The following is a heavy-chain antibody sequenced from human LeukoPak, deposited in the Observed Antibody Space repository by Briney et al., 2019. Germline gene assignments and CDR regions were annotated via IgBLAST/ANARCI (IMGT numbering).Heavy chain of an antibody. Sequence: SVKVSCKASGYTFTSYAISWVRQAPGQGLEWMGGIIPIFGTANYAQKFQGRVTITADESTSTAYMELSSLRSEDTAVYYCARDGDYYGSGIFDYWGQGTLVTVSS. CDR2: IIPIFGTA. D-gene: IGHD3-10*01. J-gene: IGHJ4*02. CDR3: ARDGDYYGSGIFDY. V-gene: IGHV1-69*13. CDR1: GYTFTSYA.